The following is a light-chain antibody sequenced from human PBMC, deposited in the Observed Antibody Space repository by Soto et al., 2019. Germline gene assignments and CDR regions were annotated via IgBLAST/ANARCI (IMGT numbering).Light chain of an antibody. CDR3: SSYTSSSTLVV. CDR2: NVI. V-gene: IGLV2-14*01. J-gene: IGLJ2*01. Sequence: QSALTQPASVSGSPGQSITISCTGTISDVGGYNYVSWYQQHPGKAPKLMIYNVINRPSGVSNRFSGSKSGNTASLTISGLQPEDEADYYCSSYTSSSTLVVFGGGTKLTVL. CDR1: ISDVGGYNY.